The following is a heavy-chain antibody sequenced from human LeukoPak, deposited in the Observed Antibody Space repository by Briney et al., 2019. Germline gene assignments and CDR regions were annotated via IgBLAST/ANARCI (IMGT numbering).Heavy chain of an antibody. J-gene: IGHJ6*03. CDR1: GGSISHDNW. CDR2: IYHSGSS. D-gene: IGHD2-8*01. CDR3: ASNGYYCIDV. V-gene: IGHV4-4*02. Sequence: SETLSLTCVVSGGSISHDNWWSWVRQPSGKGLEWIGEIYHSGSSNYNPSLKSRVSISVDKSRNQFSLRLSSVTAADTAVYYCASNGYYCIDVWGKGTTVTVSS.